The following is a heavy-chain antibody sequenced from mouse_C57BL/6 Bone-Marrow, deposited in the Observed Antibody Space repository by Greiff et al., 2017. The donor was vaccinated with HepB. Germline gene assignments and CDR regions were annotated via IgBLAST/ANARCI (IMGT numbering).Heavy chain of an antibody. CDR1: GYSITSGYY. CDR2: ISYDGSN. V-gene: IGHV3-6*01. CDR3: ASFYFFDY. J-gene: IGHJ2*01. Sequence: EVKLMDSGPGLVKPSQSLSLTCSVTGYSITSGYYWNWIRQFPGNKLEWMGYISYDGSNNYNPSLKNRISITRDTSKNQFFLKLNSVTTEDTATYYCASFYFFDYWGQGTTLTVSS.